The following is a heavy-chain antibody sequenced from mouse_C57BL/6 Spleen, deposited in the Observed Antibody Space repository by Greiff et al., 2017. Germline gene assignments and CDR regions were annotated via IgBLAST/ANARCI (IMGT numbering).Heavy chain of an antibody. CDR3: ARNIGEDLYYAMDY. CDR1: GYTFTSYW. CDR2: IDPNSGGT. V-gene: IGHV1-72*01. J-gene: IGHJ4*01. Sequence: QVQLQQPGAELVKPGASVKLSCKASGYTFTSYWMHWVKQRPGRGLEWIGRIDPNSGGTKYNEKFKSKATLTVDKHSSTAYMQLSSLTSEDSAVYYCARNIGEDLYYAMDYWGQGTSVTVSS.